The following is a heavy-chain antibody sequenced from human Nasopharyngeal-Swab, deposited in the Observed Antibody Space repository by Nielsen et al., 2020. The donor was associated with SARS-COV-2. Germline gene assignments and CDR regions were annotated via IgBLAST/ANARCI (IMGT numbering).Heavy chain of an antibody. D-gene: IGHD3-3*01. V-gene: IGHV1-18*01. CDR2: ISAYNGNT. Sequence: WVRQAPGQGLEWMGWISAYNGNTNYAQKLQGRVTMTTDTSTSTAYMELRSLRSDDTAVYYCARGGVLRFLEWLSDYYYMDVWGKGTTVTVSS. CDR3: ARGGVLRFLEWLSDYYYMDV. J-gene: IGHJ6*03.